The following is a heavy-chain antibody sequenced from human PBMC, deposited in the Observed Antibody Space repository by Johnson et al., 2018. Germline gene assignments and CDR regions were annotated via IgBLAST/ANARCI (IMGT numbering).Heavy chain of an antibody. V-gene: IGHV3-49*03. CDR2: IRSKAYGGTT. CDR3: TRGPERRSFVGVHAFDI. J-gene: IGHJ3*02. CDR1: GFTFGDYA. D-gene: IGHD1-1*01. Sequence: VQLVQSGGGLVQPGRSLRLSCTASGFTFGDYAMSWFRQAPGKGLEWVGFIRSKAYGGTTEYAASVKGRFTISRDDSKSIAYLQMNSLKTEDTALFYCTRGPERRSFVGVHAFDILGQGTMVTVSS.